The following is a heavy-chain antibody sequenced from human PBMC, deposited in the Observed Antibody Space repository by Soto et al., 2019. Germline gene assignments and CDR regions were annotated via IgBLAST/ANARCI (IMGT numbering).Heavy chain of an antibody. CDR2: IIPIFGTA. Sequence: SVKVSCKASGGTFSSYAISWVRQAPGQGLEWMGGIIPIFGTANYAQKFQGRVTITADESTSTAYMELSSLRSEDTAVYYCAREGPIAAAGNYYFDDWGQGTLVTVSS. J-gene: IGHJ4*02. D-gene: IGHD6-13*01. CDR3: AREGPIAAAGNYYFDD. CDR1: GGTFSSYA. V-gene: IGHV1-69*13.